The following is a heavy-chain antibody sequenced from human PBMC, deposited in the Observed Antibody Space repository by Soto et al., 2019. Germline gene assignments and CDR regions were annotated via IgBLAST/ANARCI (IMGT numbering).Heavy chain of an antibody. D-gene: IGHD1-1*01. Sequence: EVQLVESGGGLVQSGGSLRLSCAASGFTFSSYWMYWVRQAPGKGLEYVSRINNDGGGTTYADSVKGRVTVSRDNAKNIHYLQMNSLRDEDTALYYCARGGDNHAFDIWGQGTMVTVSA. CDR1: GFTFSSYW. V-gene: IGHV3-74*01. J-gene: IGHJ3*02. CDR3: ARGGDNHAFDI. CDR2: INNDGGGT.